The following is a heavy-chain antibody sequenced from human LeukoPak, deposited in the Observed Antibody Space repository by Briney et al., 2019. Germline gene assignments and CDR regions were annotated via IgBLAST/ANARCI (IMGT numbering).Heavy chain of an antibody. Sequence: SETLSLTCAVSGGSISSSNWWSWVRQPPGKGLEWIGEIYHRGSTNYNPSLKSRVTISVDKSKNQFSLKLSSVTAADTAVYYCARVSSSSSDYYYYYMDVWGKGTTVTVSS. CDR3: ARVSSSSSDYYYYYMDV. D-gene: IGHD6-6*01. CDR1: GGSISSSNW. V-gene: IGHV4-4*02. CDR2: IYHRGST. J-gene: IGHJ6*03.